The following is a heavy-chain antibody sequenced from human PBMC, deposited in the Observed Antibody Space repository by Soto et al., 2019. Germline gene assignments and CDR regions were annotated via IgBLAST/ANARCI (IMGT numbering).Heavy chain of an antibody. CDR1: GDSVFSSTAA. V-gene: IGHV6-1*01. CDR2: TYYRSKWYN. CDR3: ARDRSGSGWFNAFDI. D-gene: IGHD6-19*01. J-gene: IGHJ3*02. Sequence: SQTLSLTCAISGDSVFSSTAAWNWIRQSPSRGLEWLGRTYYRSKWYNDYAVSVKSRITINPDTSKHQFSLPLNSVTPEDTAVYYCARDRSGSGWFNAFDIWGHGTMVTVSS.